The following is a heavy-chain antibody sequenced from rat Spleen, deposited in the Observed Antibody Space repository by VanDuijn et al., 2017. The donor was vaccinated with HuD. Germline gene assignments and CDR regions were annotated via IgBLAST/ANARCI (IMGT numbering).Heavy chain of an antibody. CDR3: AREVSFDY. Sequence: EVQLVESGGGLVQPGRSLKLSCVASGFTFNNYWMTWIRQAPGKGLECIASITTTGGTTYYPDSVKGRFTISRANSENTVYLQMNSLRSEDTATYYCAREVSFDYWGQGVMVTVSS. CDR2: ITTTGGTT. CDR1: GFTFNNYW. V-gene: IGHV5-31*01. J-gene: IGHJ2*01.